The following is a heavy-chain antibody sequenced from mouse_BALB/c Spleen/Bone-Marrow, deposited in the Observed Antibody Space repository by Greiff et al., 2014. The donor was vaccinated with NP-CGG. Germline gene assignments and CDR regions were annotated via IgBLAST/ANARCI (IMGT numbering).Heavy chain of an antibody. J-gene: IGHJ3*01. D-gene: IGHD1-2*01. V-gene: IGHV1-69*02. Sequence: VQLQQSGAELVKPGAPVKLSCKASGYTFTSYWMNWVKQRPGRGLEWIGRIDPSDSETHYNQKFKDKATLTVDKSSSTAYIQLSSLTSEDSAVYYCARRDYGYGFAYWGQGTLVTVSA. CDR3: ARRDYGYGFAY. CDR2: IDPSDSET. CDR1: GYTFTSYW.